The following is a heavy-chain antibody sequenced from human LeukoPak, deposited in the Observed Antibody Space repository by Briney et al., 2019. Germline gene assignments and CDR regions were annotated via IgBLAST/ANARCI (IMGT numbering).Heavy chain of an antibody. V-gene: IGHV1-8*01. CDR1: GYTFTSYD. Sequence: GASVKVSCKASGYTFTSYDINWVRQATGQGLEWMGWMNPNSGNTGYAQKFQGRVTMTRNTSISTAYMELSSLRSEDTAVYYCARGSRVWAAAGQESWFDPWGQGTLVTVSS. D-gene: IGHD6-13*01. CDR3: ARGSRVWAAAGQESWFDP. J-gene: IGHJ5*02. CDR2: MNPNSGNT.